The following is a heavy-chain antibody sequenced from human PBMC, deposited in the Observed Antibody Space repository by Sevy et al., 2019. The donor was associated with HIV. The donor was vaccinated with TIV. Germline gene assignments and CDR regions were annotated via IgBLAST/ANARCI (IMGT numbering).Heavy chain of an antibody. CDR2: ISSSGSTI. CDR3: ARYGAYDFWSGYYTYGLYWYFDL. CDR1: GFTFSDYY. V-gene: IGHV3-11*01. Sequence: GGSLRLSCAASGFTFSDYYMSWIRQAPGKGLEWVSYISSSGSTIYYADSVKGRFTISRDNAKNSLYLQMNSLRAEDTAVYYCARYGAYDFWSGYYTYGLYWYFDLWGRGTLVTVSS. D-gene: IGHD3-3*01. J-gene: IGHJ2*01.